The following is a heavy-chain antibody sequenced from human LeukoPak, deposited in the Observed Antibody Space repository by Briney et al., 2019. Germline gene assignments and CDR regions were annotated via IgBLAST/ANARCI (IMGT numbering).Heavy chain of an antibody. D-gene: IGHD3-22*01. V-gene: IGHV4-59*12. CDR1: SGSISNYY. J-gene: IGHJ4*02. CDR2: IYYSGST. CDR3: ARDGRYYDSSGYIRDCGFSY. Sequence: PSETLSLTCTVSSGSISNYYWSWIRQPPGKGLEWIGYIYYSGSTNYNPSLKSRVTISVDKSKNQFSLKLSSVTAADTAVYYCARDGRYYDSSGYIRDCGFSYWGQGTLVTVSS.